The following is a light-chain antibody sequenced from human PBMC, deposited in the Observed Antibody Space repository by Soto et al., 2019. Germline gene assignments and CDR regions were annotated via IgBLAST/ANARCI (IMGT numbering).Light chain of an antibody. CDR3: QQYDSSPRT. J-gene: IGKJ1*01. Sequence: EIVLTQSPGTLPLSPGEGATLSCRASQSVDSSYLAWYQQRPGQPPRLLMNDAASRDTGIPARFSGSGSGTDFALTISRLEPEDFAVYYCQQYDSSPRTFGQGTKVEIK. V-gene: IGKV3-20*01. CDR1: QSVDSSY. CDR2: DAA.